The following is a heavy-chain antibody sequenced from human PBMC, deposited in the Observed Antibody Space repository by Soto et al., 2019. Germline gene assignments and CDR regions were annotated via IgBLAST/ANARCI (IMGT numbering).Heavy chain of an antibody. CDR2: ISRNGGST. Sequence: EVQLVESGGGLVQPGGSLRLSCAASGFTFSSYAMHWVRQAPGKGLEYVSAISRNGGSTYYANSVKGRFTISRDNSKNTLYLQMGSLRAEDMAVYYCARSPGKGVVVAATGFADYWGQGTLVTVSS. V-gene: IGHV3-64*01. J-gene: IGHJ4*02. CDR3: ARSPGKGVVVAATGFADY. D-gene: IGHD2-15*01. CDR1: GFTFSSYA.